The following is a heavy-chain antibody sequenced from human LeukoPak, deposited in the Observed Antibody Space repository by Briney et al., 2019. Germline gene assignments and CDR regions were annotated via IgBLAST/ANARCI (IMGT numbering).Heavy chain of an antibody. CDR3: ARVESSGWYLMN. D-gene: IGHD6-19*01. V-gene: IGHV4-39*07. Sequence: SETLSLTCTVSGGSISSSSYYWGWIRQPPGKGLEWIGSIYYSGSTYYNPSLKSRVTMSVDTSKNQFSLKLSSVTAADTAVYYCARVESSGWYLMNWGQGTLVTVSS. CDR2: IYYSGST. CDR1: GGSISSSSYY. J-gene: IGHJ4*02.